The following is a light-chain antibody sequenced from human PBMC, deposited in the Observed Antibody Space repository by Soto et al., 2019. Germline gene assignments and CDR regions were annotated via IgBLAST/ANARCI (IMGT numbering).Light chain of an antibody. J-gene: IGKJ1*01. Sequence: EIVLAQSPGTLSLSPGERATLSCRASQSVSSHYLAWYQQKPGQAPRLLIYAASSRATGIPDRFSGSGSGTDFTLTISRLEPEDCAVYYCQQYGSSRWTFGQGAKVEV. V-gene: IGKV3-20*01. CDR2: AAS. CDR1: QSVSSHY. CDR3: QQYGSSRWT.